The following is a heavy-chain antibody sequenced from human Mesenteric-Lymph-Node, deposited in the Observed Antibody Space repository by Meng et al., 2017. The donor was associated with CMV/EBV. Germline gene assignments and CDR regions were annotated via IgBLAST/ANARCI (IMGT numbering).Heavy chain of an antibody. J-gene: IGHJ3*02. CDR1: GYTFTSYE. Sequence: ASVKVSCKASGYTFTSYEINWVRQATGQGLEWMGWMSPNSGSTVYAQKFQGRVTMTRNTAINTAYMELSSLRSEDTAVYYCLMVRGVIITKDVDDAFDIWGQGTMVTVSS. CDR2: MSPNSGST. V-gene: IGHV1-8*01. CDR3: LMVRGVIITKDVDDAFDI. D-gene: IGHD3-10*01.